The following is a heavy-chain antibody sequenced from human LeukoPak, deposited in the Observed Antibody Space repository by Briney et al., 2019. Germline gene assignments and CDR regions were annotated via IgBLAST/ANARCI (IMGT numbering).Heavy chain of an antibody. D-gene: IGHD3-22*01. CDR2: ISGSGDST. Sequence: PGGSLRLSCAASGFTFSSYGMNWVRQAPWKGLEWVSGISGSGDSTYYADSVKGRFTISRDNSKNTLYLQMNSLRAEDTAVYYCAKVSTIVVVVTLDYWGQGTLVTVSS. CDR3: AKVSTIVVVVTLDY. J-gene: IGHJ4*02. V-gene: IGHV3-23*01. CDR1: GFTFSSYG.